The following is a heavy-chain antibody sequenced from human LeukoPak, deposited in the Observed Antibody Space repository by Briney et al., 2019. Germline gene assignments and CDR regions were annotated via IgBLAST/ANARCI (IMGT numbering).Heavy chain of an antibody. CDR3: ASWLMVYATIDY. CDR1: GFSFSTYS. Sequence: GGSLRLTCDPSGFSFSTYSMNWVRQAPGKGPEWVSSISDRGDYIHYADSVKGRFTISRDNAKNSLYLQMNSLRAEDTAVYYCASWLMVYATIDYWGQGTLVTVSS. J-gene: IGHJ4*02. CDR2: ISDRGDYI. D-gene: IGHD2-8*01. V-gene: IGHV3-21*04.